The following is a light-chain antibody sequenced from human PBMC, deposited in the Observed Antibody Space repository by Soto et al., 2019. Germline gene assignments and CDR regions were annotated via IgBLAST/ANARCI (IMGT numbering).Light chain of an antibody. Sequence: EIVLTQSPGTLSLSPGERATLSCRASQSVSSSYLAWYQQKPGQAPRLLIYGASSRATGIPDRFSGSGSGTDFTLTISSPQSEDFAVYYCQQYNNWPLTFGQGTKVDIK. CDR3: QQYNNWPLT. CDR1: QSVSSSY. J-gene: IGKJ1*01. CDR2: GAS. V-gene: IGKV3-20*01.